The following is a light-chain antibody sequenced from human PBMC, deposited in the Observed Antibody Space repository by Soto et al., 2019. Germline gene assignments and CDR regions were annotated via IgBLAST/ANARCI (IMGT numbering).Light chain of an antibody. V-gene: IGKV1-33*01. CDR1: QDISNY. CDR2: DAS. J-gene: IGKJ5*01. Sequence: TTQTPLSLSASVGDRVTITCQASQDISNYLNWYQQKPGKAPKLLIYDASNLETGVPSRFSGSGSGTDFTFTISSLQPEDIATYYCQQYDNLSITFGQGTRLEIK. CDR3: QQYDNLSIT.